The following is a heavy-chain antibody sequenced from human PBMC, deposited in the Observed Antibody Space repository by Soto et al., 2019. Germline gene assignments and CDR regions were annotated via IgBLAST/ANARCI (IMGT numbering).Heavy chain of an antibody. J-gene: IGHJ6*02. CDR2: IYPYDSDT. Sequence: GESLKISCKTSGYSFTSYWIGWVRQMPGKGMEWMGNIYPYDSDTRYSPSFQGQVTISADTSITTAYLQWSGLRASDTAMYFCARGGTHSSGWYLYYYGMDVWGQGTTVTVSS. V-gene: IGHV5-51*01. CDR1: GYSFTSYW. CDR3: ARGGTHSSGWYLYYYGMDV. D-gene: IGHD6-19*01.